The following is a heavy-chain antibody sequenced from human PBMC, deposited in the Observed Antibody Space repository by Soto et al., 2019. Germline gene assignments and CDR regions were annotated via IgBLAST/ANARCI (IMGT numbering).Heavy chain of an antibody. CDR1: GFTFSSYW. CDR2: INSDGSST. V-gene: IGHV3-74*01. Sequence: GGSLRLSCAASGFTFSSYWMHWVRQAPGKGLVWVSRINSDGSSTSYADSVKGRFTISRDNAKNTLYLQMNSLRAEDTAVYYCARVIGKDDFWRSYYYGMDVWGQGTTVTVSS. CDR3: ARVIGKDDFWRSYYYGMDV. J-gene: IGHJ6*02. D-gene: IGHD3-3*01.